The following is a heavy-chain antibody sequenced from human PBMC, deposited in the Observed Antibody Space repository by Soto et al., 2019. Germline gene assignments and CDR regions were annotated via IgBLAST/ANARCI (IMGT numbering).Heavy chain of an antibody. D-gene: IGHD6-13*01. V-gene: IGHV3-30*18. Sequence: GGSLRLSCAASGFTFSSYGMHWVRQAPGKGLEWVAVISYDGSNKYYADSVKGRFTISRDNSKNTPYLQMNSLRAEDTAVYYCAKEGIAAAGTWPYFDYWGQGTLVTVSS. J-gene: IGHJ4*02. CDR1: GFTFSSYG. CDR3: AKEGIAAAGTWPYFDY. CDR2: ISYDGSNK.